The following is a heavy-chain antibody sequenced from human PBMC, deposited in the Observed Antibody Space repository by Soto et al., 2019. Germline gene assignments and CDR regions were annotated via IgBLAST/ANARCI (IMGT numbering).Heavy chain of an antibody. Sequence: SETLSLTCAVYGGSFSGYYWSWIRQPPGKGLEWIGEINHSGSTNYNPPLKSRVTISVDTSKNQFSLKLSSVTAADTAVYYCARVAAAHDAFDIWGQGTMVTVSS. D-gene: IGHD6-25*01. V-gene: IGHV4-34*01. CDR2: INHSGST. CDR1: GGSFSGYY. J-gene: IGHJ3*02. CDR3: ARVAAAHDAFDI.